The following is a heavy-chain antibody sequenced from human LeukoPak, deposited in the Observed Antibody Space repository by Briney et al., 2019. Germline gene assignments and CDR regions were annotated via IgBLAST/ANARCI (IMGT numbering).Heavy chain of an antibody. CDR3: AKDSHTPDPFEN. D-gene: IGHD1-14*01. CDR2: TQYGGSDK. V-gene: IGHV3-30*02. Sequence: GGSLRLSCAASGFIFNNYVMHGVRQAPGKGLEWVAVTQYGGSDKKYADSVKGRFTISADNSRNTVYLQMNSLRGADTAVYYCAKDSHTPDPFENWGQGTLVTVSS. J-gene: IGHJ4*02. CDR1: GFIFNNYV.